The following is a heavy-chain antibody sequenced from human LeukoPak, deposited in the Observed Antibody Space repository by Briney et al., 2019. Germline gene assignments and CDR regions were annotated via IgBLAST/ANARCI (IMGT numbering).Heavy chain of an antibody. J-gene: IGHJ1*01. Sequence: SETLSLTCTVSGGSISSGGYYWSRIRQPPGKGLEWIGYIYHSGSTYYNPSLKSRVTISVDRSKNQFSLKLSSVTAADTAVYYCARSSRAAYDSSGYYYGYFQHWGQGTLVTVSS. CDR2: IYHSGST. CDR3: ARSSRAAYDSSGYYYGYFQH. D-gene: IGHD3-22*01. V-gene: IGHV4-30-2*01. CDR1: GGSISSGGYY.